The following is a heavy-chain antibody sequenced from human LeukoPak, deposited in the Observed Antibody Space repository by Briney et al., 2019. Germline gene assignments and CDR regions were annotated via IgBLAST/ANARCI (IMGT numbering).Heavy chain of an antibody. CDR1: GYTLTELS. CDR3: ATVAYYYDSSGYPGYYFDY. V-gene: IGHV1-24*01. Sequence: ASVKVSRKVSGYTLTELSMHWVRQAPGKGLEWMGGFDPEDGETIYAQKFQGRVTMTEDTSTDTAYMELSSLRSEDTAVYYCATVAYYYDSSGYPGYYFDYWGQGTLVTVSS. J-gene: IGHJ4*02. D-gene: IGHD3-22*01. CDR2: FDPEDGET.